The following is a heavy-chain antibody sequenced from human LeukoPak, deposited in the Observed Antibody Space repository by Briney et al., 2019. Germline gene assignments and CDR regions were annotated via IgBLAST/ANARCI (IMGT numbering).Heavy chain of an antibody. Sequence: GGSLRLSCAASGFTFRNYGMHWVRQAPGKGLEWVAVISYDGSNEYFTDSVKGRFTISRDNSKNTLYLQMNSLRAEDTAVYYCGGSAAHYYYMDVWGKGTTVTVSS. CDR3: GGSAAHYYYMDV. V-gene: IGHV3-30*03. J-gene: IGHJ6*03. CDR1: GFTFRNYG. CDR2: ISYDGSNE. D-gene: IGHD2-2*01.